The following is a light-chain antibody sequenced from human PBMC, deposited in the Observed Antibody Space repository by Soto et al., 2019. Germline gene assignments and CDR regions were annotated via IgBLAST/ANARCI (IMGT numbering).Light chain of an antibody. V-gene: IGLV4-69*01. CDR3: QTWGSGIHVV. CDR2: LHSDGSH. Sequence: PVLTQSPSVSASLGASVKLTCTLSSGHSKYAIAWHQQRPAKGPRFLLKLHSDGSHNKGDGIPDRFSGSSSGTERYLTISSLQSEDEADYYCQTWGSGIHVVFGGGTKLTVL. J-gene: IGLJ2*01. CDR1: SGHSKYA.